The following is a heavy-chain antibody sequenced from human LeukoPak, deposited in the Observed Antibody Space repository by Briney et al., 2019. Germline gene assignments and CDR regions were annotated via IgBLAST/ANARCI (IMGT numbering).Heavy chain of an antibody. D-gene: IGHD5-18*01. Sequence: RGESLKISCKGSGYSFTSYWISWVRQLPGKGLEWMGRIDPSDSYTNYSPSFQGHVTISADKSISTAYLQWSSLKASDTAMYYCATRDGYSYGHWGQGTLVTVSS. J-gene: IGHJ4*02. CDR3: ATRDGYSYGH. CDR1: GYSFTSYW. CDR2: IDPSDSYT. V-gene: IGHV5-10-1*01.